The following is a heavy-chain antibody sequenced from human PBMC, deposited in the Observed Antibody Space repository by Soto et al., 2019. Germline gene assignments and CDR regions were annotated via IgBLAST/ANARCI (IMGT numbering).Heavy chain of an antibody. CDR2: ISSSGSTT. V-gene: IGHV3-48*03. CDR1: GFTFSSYE. CDR3: AREENYYESSGYAGRYFDY. D-gene: IGHD3-22*01. J-gene: IGHJ4*02. Sequence: QPGGSLRLSCEVSGFTFSSYEMSWVRQAPGKGLECIAYISSSGSTTDHADSVKGRFTVSRGNAKNSLYLEMNSLRVEDSGIYYCAREENYYESSGYAGRYFDYWGQGALVTVSS.